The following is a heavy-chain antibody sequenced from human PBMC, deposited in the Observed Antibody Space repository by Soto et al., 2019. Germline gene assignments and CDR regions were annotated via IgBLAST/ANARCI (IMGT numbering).Heavy chain of an antibody. CDR1: GGSVSSGSYY. D-gene: IGHD6-19*01. CDR2: IYYSGST. V-gene: IGHV4-61*01. Sequence: QVQLQESGPGLVKPSETLSLTCTVSGGSVSSGSYYWSWIRQPPGKGLEWIGYIYYSGSTNYNPSRKSRVTISVDTSKNQFSLKLSSVTAADTAVYYCARDSSGWPDYWGQGTLVTVSS. J-gene: IGHJ4*02. CDR3: ARDSSGWPDY.